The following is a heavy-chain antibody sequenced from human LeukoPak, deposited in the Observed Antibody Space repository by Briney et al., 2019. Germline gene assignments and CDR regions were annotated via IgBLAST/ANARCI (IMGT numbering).Heavy chain of an antibody. D-gene: IGHD6-19*01. CDR3: ARAYSSGWYVGVGDY. CDR1: GGSLSGYY. Sequence: SETLSLTCAVYGGSLSGYYWSWIRQPPGKGLEWIGEINHSGSTNYNPSLKSRVTISVDTSKNQFSLKLSSVTAADTAVYYCARAYSSGWYVGVGDYWGQGTLVTVSS. CDR2: INHSGST. J-gene: IGHJ4*02. V-gene: IGHV4-34*01.